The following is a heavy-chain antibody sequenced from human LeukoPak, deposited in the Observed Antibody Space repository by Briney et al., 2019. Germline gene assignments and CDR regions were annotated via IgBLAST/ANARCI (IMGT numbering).Heavy chain of an antibody. CDR1: GDSISNYY. CDR2: IYYSGGT. V-gene: IGHV4-59*01. J-gene: IGHJ4*02. Sequence: SETLSLTCSVSGDSISNYYWSWIRQPPGKGLEWIGYIYYSGGTDYNPSLKSRVTISVDTSKNQFSLKLSSVTAADTAMYYCARDKGHDFSGFDYWGQGTLVTVSS. D-gene: IGHD3-22*01. CDR3: ARDKGHDFSGFDY.